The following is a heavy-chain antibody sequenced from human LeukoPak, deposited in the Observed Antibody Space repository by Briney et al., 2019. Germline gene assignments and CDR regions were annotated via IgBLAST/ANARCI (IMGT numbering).Heavy chain of an antibody. V-gene: IGHV1-46*01. CDR2: INPSGGST. CDR1: GYTFTSYF. J-gene: IGHJ4*02. D-gene: IGHD4-17*01. Sequence: ASVKVSCKASGYTFTSYFMHWVRQAPGQGLDWMGIINPSGGSTSYAQKFQGRVTTTRDTSTSTVYMELSSLRSEDTAVYYCARDSADYGDYDYWGQGTLVTVSS. CDR3: ARDSADYGDYDY.